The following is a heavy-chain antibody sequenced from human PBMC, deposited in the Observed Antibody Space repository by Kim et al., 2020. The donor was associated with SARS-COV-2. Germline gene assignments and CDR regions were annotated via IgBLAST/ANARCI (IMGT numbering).Heavy chain of an antibody. CDR2: INPNSGGT. CDR1: GYTFTGYY. CDR3: ATHSGYENYYYYGMDV. Sequence: ASVKVSCKASGYTFTGYYMHWVRQAPGQGLEWMGRINPNSGGTNYAQKFQGRVTMTRDTSISTAYMELSRLRSDDTAVYYCATHSGYENYYYYGMDVWGQGTTVTVSS. V-gene: IGHV1-2*06. J-gene: IGHJ6*02. D-gene: IGHD5-12*01.